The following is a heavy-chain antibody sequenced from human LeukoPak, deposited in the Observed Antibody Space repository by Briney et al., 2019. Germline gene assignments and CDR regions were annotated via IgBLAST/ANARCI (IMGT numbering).Heavy chain of an antibody. CDR3: SRDGGEGDNSAFDI. Sequence: GGSLRLSCAASGFSFSDYILDWVRQAPGKGLEWVGRLRRKRKSYTTEYAPSVKGRFTISRDDSKNSLFLHMNSLKSEDTAVYHCSRDGGEGDNSAFDIWGQGTMVTVSS. D-gene: IGHD3-16*01. J-gene: IGHJ3*02. V-gene: IGHV3-72*01. CDR2: LRRKRKSYTT. CDR1: GFSFSDYI.